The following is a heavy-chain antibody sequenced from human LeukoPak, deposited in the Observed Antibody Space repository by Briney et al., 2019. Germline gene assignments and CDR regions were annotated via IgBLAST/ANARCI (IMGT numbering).Heavy chain of an antibody. D-gene: IGHD1-26*01. Sequence: GGSLRLSCAASGFTFSSYGMHWVRQAPGKGLEWVAVISYDGSNKYYADSVKGRFTISRDNSKNTLYLQMNSLRAEDTAVYYCARDRGELRPRDAFDIWGQGTMVTVSS. CDR1: GFTFSSYG. CDR3: ARDRGELRPRDAFDI. J-gene: IGHJ3*02. CDR2: ISYDGSNK. V-gene: IGHV3-30*03.